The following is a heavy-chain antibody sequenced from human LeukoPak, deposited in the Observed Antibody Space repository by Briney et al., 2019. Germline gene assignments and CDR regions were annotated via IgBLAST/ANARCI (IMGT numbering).Heavy chain of an antibody. V-gene: IGHV3-23*01. CDR1: GFTFSDYS. Sequence: GGSLRLSCAASGFTFSDYSMTWVRQAPGKGLEWISTIRATDPSTYYADSMKGRFTVSRDNSQNTLFLQMDSLGAEDTAVYYCAKGGYSTWFDPWGQGTLVTVSS. J-gene: IGHJ5*02. CDR2: IRATDPST. D-gene: IGHD2-15*01. CDR3: AKGGYSTWFDP.